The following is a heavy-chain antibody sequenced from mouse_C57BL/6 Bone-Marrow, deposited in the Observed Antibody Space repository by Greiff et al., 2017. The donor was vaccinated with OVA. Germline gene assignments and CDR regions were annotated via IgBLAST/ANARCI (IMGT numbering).Heavy chain of an antibody. CDR2: IYPGGGYT. D-gene: IGHD1-1*01. CDR1: GYTFTNYW. CDR3: ARARGYYGSSYGGYYFDD. V-gene: IGHV1-63*01. Sequence: QVQLQQSGAELVRPGTSVKMSCKASGYTFTNYWIGWAKQRPGHGLEWIGDIYPGGGYTNYNEKFKGKATLTADKSSSTAYMQFSSLTSEDSAIYYCARARGYYGSSYGGYYFDDWGKGTTLTVSS. J-gene: IGHJ2*01.